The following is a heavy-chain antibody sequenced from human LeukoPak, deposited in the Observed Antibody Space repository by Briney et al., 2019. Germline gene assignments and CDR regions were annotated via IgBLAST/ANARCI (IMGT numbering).Heavy chain of an antibody. D-gene: IGHD5-12*01. Sequence: GRSLRLSCAASGFTFSSYAMNWVRQAPGKGLEWVSSISSSSRYIYYADSVKGRFTISRDDAKNSLYLQTNSLRAEDTAVYYCARGLRFSGGYYYYYYMDVWGKGTTVTVSS. J-gene: IGHJ6*03. V-gene: IGHV3-21*01. CDR3: ARGLRFSGGYYYYYYMDV. CDR1: GFTFSSYA. CDR2: ISSSSRYI.